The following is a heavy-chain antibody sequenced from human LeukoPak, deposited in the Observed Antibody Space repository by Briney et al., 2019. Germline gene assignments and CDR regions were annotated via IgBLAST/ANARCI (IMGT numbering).Heavy chain of an antibody. J-gene: IGHJ4*02. CDR3: ARRTTYGYFDY. V-gene: IGHV4-61*01. Sequence: SETLSLTCTVSGGSFSSGTYYWSWIRQPPGKGLEWIGYIYYSGSTNYNPSLKSRVTISVDTSKNQFSLKLTSVTAADTAVYYCARRTTYGYFDYWDQGALVTVSS. CDR2: IYYSGST. CDR1: GGSFSSGTYY. D-gene: IGHD1-1*01.